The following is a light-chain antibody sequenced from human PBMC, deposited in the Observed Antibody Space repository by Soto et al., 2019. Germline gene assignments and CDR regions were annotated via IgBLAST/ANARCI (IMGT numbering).Light chain of an antibody. CDR2: GAS. CDR3: QQHDSSPRT. CDR1: QSVSRSF. J-gene: IGKJ1*01. V-gene: IGKV3-20*01. Sequence: EIVLTQSPGTLSLSPGERATLSCRASQSVSRSFLAWYQQNPGQAPRLLIYGASSRATGIPDRLSGSGSGTDFTLTISRLEPEDFAVYFCQQHDSSPRTFGQGTKVEIK.